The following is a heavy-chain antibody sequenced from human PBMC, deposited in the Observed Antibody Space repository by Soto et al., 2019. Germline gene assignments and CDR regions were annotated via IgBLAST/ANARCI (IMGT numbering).Heavy chain of an antibody. J-gene: IGHJ5*02. D-gene: IGHD4-4*01. CDR1: GYSFTRHD. Sequence: QVQLVQSGAEARKPGASVRVSCKATGYSFTRHDINWLRQAAGQGLEWMGWMNPNSGHAVYAQKFQGRVTMTRNTSKTTAYIEVTSLKSEDTAVYYCARGAYTDYSHWFDPWGQGTLVTVSS. CDR3: ARGAYTDYSHWFDP. V-gene: IGHV1-8*01. CDR2: MNPNSGHA.